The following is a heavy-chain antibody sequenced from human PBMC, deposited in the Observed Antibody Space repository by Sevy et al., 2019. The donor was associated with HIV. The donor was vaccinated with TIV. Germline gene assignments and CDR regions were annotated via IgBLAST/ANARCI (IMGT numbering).Heavy chain of an antibody. CDR3: ARAARYCSGGSCYFHFDY. CDR1: GFTFSSYA. CDR2: ISYDGSNK. Sequence: GGSLRLSCAASGFTFSSYAMHWVRQAPGKGLEWVAVISYDGSNKYYADSVKGRFAISRDNSKNTLYLQMNSLRAEDTAVYYCARAARYCSGGSCYFHFDYWGQGTLVTVSS. V-gene: IGHV3-30*09. D-gene: IGHD2-15*01. J-gene: IGHJ4*02.